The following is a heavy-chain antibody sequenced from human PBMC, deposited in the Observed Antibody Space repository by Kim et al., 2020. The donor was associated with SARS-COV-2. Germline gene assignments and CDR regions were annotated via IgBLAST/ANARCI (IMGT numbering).Heavy chain of an antibody. Sequence: GESLKISCKGSGYSFTSYWISWVRQMPGKGLEWMGRIDPSDSYTNYSPSFQGHVTISADKSISTAYLQWSSLKASDTAMYYCARSRMVRGVIMLFDYWGQGTLVTVSS. CDR1: GYSFTSYW. CDR3: ARSRMVRGVIMLFDY. CDR2: IDPSDSYT. V-gene: IGHV5-10-1*01. J-gene: IGHJ4*02. D-gene: IGHD3-10*01.